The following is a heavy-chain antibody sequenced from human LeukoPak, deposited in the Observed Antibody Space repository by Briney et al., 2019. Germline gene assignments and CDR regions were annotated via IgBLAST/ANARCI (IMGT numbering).Heavy chain of an antibody. D-gene: IGHD3-22*01. CDR3: ARDLYYYDSSGYLW. CDR2: ISGSGGST. CDR1: GFTFSSYA. Sequence: GGSLRLSCAASGFTFSSYAMSWVRQAPGKGLEWVSAISGSGGSTYYADSVKGRFTISRDNAKNSLYLQMNSLRAEDTAVYYCARDLYYYDSSGYLWWGQGTLVTVSS. J-gene: IGHJ4*02. V-gene: IGHV3-23*01.